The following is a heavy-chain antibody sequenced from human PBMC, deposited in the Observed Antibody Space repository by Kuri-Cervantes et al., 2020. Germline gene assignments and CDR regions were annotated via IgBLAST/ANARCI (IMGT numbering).Heavy chain of an antibody. CDR3: ARVLRGYSYGKYYFDY. CDR1: GGSISSGSYY. Sequence: SCTVSGGSISSGSYYWSWIRQPAGKGLEWIGRIYTSGSTNYNPSLKSRVTISVDTSKNQFSLKLSSVTAADTAVYYCARVLRGYSYGKYYFDYWGQGTLVTVSS. J-gene: IGHJ4*02. V-gene: IGHV4-61*02. D-gene: IGHD5-18*01. CDR2: IYTSGST.